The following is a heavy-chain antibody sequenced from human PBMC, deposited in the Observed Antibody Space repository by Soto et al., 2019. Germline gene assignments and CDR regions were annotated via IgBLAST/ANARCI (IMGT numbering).Heavy chain of an antibody. CDR1: GFSLSSSGMR. CDR3: AKTGTDGSWFDP. V-gene: IGHV2-70*04. CDR2: IDWDDDK. J-gene: IGHJ5*02. D-gene: IGHD1-1*01. Sequence: SVPTLVNPTPTLTLTCTFSGFSLSSSGMRVSWIRQPPGKALEWLARIDWDDDKYYRTSLKSRLTIFKDTSKNQVVLTMTNMDPVDTATYYCAKTGTDGSWFDPWGHGTLVTVSS.